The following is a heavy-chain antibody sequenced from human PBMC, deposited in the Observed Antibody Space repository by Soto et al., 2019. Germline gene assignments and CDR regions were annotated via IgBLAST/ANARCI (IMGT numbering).Heavy chain of an antibody. CDR2: ISYDGSKK. D-gene: IGHD3-3*01. CDR1: GFTFSSYA. Sequence: QVQLVESGGGVVQPGRSLRLSCAASGFTFSSYAMHGVRQAPGKGLEWVAVISYDGSKKYYADSVKGRFTISRDNSKNTLYLQMNSLRAEDTAVYYCARDEIRFSWAYGMDVWGQGTTVTVSS. V-gene: IGHV3-30-3*01. CDR3: ARDEIRFSWAYGMDV. J-gene: IGHJ6*02.